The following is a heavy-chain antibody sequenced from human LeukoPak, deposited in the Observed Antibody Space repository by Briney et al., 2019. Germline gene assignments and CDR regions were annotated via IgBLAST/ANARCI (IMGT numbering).Heavy chain of an antibody. CDR3: ARERTTMIVVGYFEY. CDR2: ISFDGSKK. V-gene: IGHV3-30*03. CDR1: GFTFTSYG. Sequence: GGSLRLSCAASGFTFTSYGVHWVRQAPGKGLEWVAGISFDGSKKYYADSVKGRFTISRDNSKNALYLQMNSLRAEDTAVYYCARERTTMIVVGYFEYWGQGTLVTVSS. D-gene: IGHD3-22*01. J-gene: IGHJ4*02.